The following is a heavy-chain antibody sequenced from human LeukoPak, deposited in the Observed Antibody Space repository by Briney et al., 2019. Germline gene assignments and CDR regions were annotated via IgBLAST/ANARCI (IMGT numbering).Heavy chain of an antibody. CDR3: TGETYGDYDFDY. CDR1: GFTFSNAW. J-gene: IGHJ4*02. Sequence: GGSLRLSCAASGFTFSNAWMSWVRQAPGKGLEWFGRIKSKSVGGTIDYAAPVKGRFTISRDDSKNTLYLQMNSLKTEDTAVYYCTGETYGDYDFDYWGQGTLVTVSS. V-gene: IGHV3-15*01. D-gene: IGHD4-17*01. CDR2: IKSKSVGGTI.